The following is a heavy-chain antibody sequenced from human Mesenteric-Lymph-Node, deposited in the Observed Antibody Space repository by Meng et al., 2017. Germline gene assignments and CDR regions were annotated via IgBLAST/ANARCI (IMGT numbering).Heavy chain of an antibody. Sequence: GESLKISCAASGFTFRSYYMYWVRQAPGKGLVWVSRINPDGSNTNYADSVKGRFTISRDNAKKSLYLQMNSLRVEDTAVYYCANGYSPDYWGQGTRVT. CDR3: ANGYSPDY. V-gene: IGHV3-74*01. J-gene: IGHJ4*02. D-gene: IGHD5-12*01. CDR2: INPDGSNT. CDR1: GFTFRSYY.